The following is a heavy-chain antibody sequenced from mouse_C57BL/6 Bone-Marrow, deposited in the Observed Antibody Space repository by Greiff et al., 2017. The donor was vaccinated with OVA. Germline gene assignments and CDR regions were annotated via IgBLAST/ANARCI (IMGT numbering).Heavy chain of an antibody. V-gene: IGHV10-1*01. CDR2: IRSKSNNYAT. D-gene: IGHD1-3*01. J-gene: IGHJ4*01. CDR1: GFSFNTYA. CDR3: VVDLVVMDY. Sequence: DVKLVESGGGLVQPKGSLKLSCAASGFSFNTYAMNWVRQAPGKGLEWVARIRSKSNNYATYYADSVKDRFTISRDDSESMLYLQMNNLKTEDTAMYYCVVDLVVMDYWGQGTSVTVSS.